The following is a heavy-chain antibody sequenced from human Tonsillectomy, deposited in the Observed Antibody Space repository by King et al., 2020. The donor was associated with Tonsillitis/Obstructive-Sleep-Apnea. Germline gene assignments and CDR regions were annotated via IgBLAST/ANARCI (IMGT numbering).Heavy chain of an antibody. V-gene: IGHV3-11*01. CDR3: ARISSRYYYYMDV. J-gene: IGHJ6*03. CDR1: GFTFIDYY. CDR2: ISPSGTTI. Sequence: VQLVESGGGLVEPGGSLRLSCAASGFTFIDYYMTWIRQAPGKGLEWISYISPSGTTIYYIDSVEGRFTISRDNDKNSLYLQIKSLRAEDTAVYYCARISSRYYYYMDVWGKGTTVTVSS. D-gene: IGHD3-10*01.